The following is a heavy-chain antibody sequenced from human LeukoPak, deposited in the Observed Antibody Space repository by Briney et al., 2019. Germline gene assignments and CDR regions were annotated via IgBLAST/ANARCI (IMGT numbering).Heavy chain of an antibody. V-gene: IGHV1-2*02. D-gene: IGHD2-2*01. CDR3: ARVVVPAARFYYFDY. CDR2: INPNSGGT. CDR1: GHTFTVLY. Sequence: ASVKVSCKAAGHTFTVLYMHWVRQAPGQGLEWMGWINPNSGGTNYAQKFQGRVTMTRDTSISTAYMELSRLRSDDTAVYYCARVVVPAARFYYFDYWGQGNLVTVSS. J-gene: IGHJ4*02.